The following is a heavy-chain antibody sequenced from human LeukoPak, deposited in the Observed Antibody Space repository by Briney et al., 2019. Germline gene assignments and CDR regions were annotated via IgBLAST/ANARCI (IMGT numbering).Heavy chain of an antibody. CDR3: ARADCTNAVCPFDY. CDR2: INHRGTT. D-gene: IGHD2-8*01. V-gene: IGHV4-34*01. CDR1: GGSSSSDSSY. J-gene: IGHJ4*02. Sequence: KPSETLSLTCGVSGGSSSSDSSYWTWIRQPPGKGLEWIGEINHRGTTNYNPSLKSRVTISLDTSKNQFSLRLCSLTAADTALYYCARADCTNAVCPFDYWGQGILVTVSS.